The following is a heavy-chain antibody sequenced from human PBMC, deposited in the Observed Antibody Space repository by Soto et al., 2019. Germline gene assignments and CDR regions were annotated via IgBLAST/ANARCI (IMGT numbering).Heavy chain of an antibody. V-gene: IGHV3-73*01. D-gene: IGHD4-17*01. CDR1: GFTFSGSA. CDR3: RRGDGDYVRDY. CDR2: IRSKANNYAT. Sequence: EVQLVESGGGLVQPGESLKLSCAVSGFTFSGSAMHWVRQASGKGLEWVGRIRSKANNYATAYAASVKGRFTLSRDDSKNTADLQMNRLNSEDTAVYYCRRGDGDYVRDYWGQGTLVTVSS. J-gene: IGHJ4*02.